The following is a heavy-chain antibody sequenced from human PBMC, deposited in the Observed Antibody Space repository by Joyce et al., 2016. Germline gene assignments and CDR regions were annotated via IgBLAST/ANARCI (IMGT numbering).Heavy chain of an antibody. D-gene: IGHD3-16*01. Sequence: VQLVQSGPELKKPGASVKVSCQASGYSFTTYGMSWVRQAPGQGLEWLGWINGNSDNSDYAQRLQSRVTMTMETSTSTAFLELRNLRSDDTAIYYCARGYDYFYHLEYWGQGTLVTVSS. CDR2: INGNSDNS. J-gene: IGHJ4*02. V-gene: IGHV1-18*01. CDR3: ARGYDYFYHLEY. CDR1: GYSFTTYG.